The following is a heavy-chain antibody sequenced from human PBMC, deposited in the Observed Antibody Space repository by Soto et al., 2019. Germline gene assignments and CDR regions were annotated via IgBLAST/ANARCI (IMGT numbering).Heavy chain of an antibody. V-gene: IGHV4-34*01. Sequence: SETLSLTCAVYGGSFSGYYWSWIRQPPGKGLEWIGEINHSGSTNYNPSLKSRVTISVDTSKNQFSLKLSSVTAADTAVYYCARGPYDFWSGYYFDYWGQGTLVTV. J-gene: IGHJ4*02. D-gene: IGHD3-3*01. CDR3: ARGPYDFWSGYYFDY. CDR2: INHSGST. CDR1: GGSFSGYY.